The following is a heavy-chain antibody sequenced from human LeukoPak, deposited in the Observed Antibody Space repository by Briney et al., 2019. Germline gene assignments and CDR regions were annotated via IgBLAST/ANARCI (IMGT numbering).Heavy chain of an antibody. V-gene: IGHV4-59*11. J-gene: IGHJ5*02. Sequence: SETLSLTCTVSGGSITGHYWNWIRQPPGKGLEWIGYIYYSGTVKYNPSVKSRVTISVDTSKNQFSLKLSSVTAADTAVYYCARGEGYKSSRFAPWGQGTLVTVSS. CDR3: ARGEGYKSSRFAP. CDR2: IYYSGTV. CDR1: GGSITGHY. D-gene: IGHD5-24*01.